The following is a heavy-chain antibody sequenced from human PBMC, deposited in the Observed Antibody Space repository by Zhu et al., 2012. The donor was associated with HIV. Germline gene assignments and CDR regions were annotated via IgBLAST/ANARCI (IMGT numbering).Heavy chain of an antibody. CDR2: IYYSGTT. J-gene: IGHJ4*02. CDR1: RGSISGHF. Sequence: QVQLQESGPGLLKPSETLSLTCTVSRGSISGHFWTWIRQPPGKGLEWIGYIYYSGTTNYNPSLKSRLTISVETSKNQFSLKLRSVTAADTAVYCCARGRFVSGWYPSFDYWGQGTLVTVSS. CDR3: ARGRFVSGWYPSFDY. D-gene: IGHD6-13*01. V-gene: IGHV4-59*11.